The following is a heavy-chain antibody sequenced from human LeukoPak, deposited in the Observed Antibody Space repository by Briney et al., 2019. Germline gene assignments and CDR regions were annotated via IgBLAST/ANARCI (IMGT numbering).Heavy chain of an antibody. D-gene: IGHD4-23*01. V-gene: IGHV1-69*01. Sequence: ASVKVSCKASGGTFSSYAISWVRQAPGQGLEWMGGIIPIFGTANYAQKFQGRVTITADESTSTAYMELSCLRSEDTAVYYCARWRDDYGGNFYFDYWGQGTLVTVSS. CDR1: GGTFSSYA. CDR3: ARWRDDYGGNFYFDY. CDR2: IIPIFGTA. J-gene: IGHJ4*02.